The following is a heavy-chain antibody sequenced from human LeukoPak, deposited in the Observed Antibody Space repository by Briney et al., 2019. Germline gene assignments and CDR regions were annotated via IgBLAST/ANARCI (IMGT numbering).Heavy chain of an antibody. V-gene: IGHV5-51*01. J-gene: IGHJ4*02. D-gene: IGHD3-3*01. CDR3: ARQVFWSGYYPYYFDY. Sequence: GESLKISCKGFGYSFTTYWIGWVRQMPGKGLEWMGIIYPGDSDTRYSPSFQGQVTISADKSISTAYLQWSSLKASDTAMYYCARQVFWSGYYPYYFDYWGQGTLVTVSS. CDR1: GYSFTTYW. CDR2: IYPGDSDT.